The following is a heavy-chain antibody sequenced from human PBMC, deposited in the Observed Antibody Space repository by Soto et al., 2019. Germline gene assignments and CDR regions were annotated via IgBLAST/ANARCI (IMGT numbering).Heavy chain of an antibody. V-gene: IGHV1-69*06. CDR3: ARNGVAGMDF. CDR1: GDTFTSYA. CDR2: IIPMFGTS. J-gene: IGHJ4*02. Sequence: QVQLVQSGAEVKKPGSSVKVSCTASGDTFTSYAFSWVRQAPGQGLEWMGGIIPMFGTSNYAQKFQGRLTITADKSTSTVYMELSGLRSEDTAVYFCARNGVAGMDFWGQGTLVTVSS. D-gene: IGHD3-3*01.